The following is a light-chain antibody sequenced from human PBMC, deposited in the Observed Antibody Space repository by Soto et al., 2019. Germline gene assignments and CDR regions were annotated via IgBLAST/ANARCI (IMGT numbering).Light chain of an antibody. CDR1: QGISSY. Sequence: DIQLTQSPSFLSASVGDRVTITCRASQGISSYLAWYQQKPGKAPKLLIPSASTLQSGVPSRFSGSGSGTEFTLTISSLQPDDFATYYCQQYNSYSGTFGQGTKVDIK. CDR2: SAS. J-gene: IGKJ1*01. CDR3: QQYNSYSGT. V-gene: IGKV1-9*01.